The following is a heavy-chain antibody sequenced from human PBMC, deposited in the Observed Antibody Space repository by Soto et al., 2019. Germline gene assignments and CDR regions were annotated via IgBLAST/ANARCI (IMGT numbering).Heavy chain of an antibody. CDR1: GGYFSGYY. V-gene: IGHV4-34*01. CDR2: INHSGST. Sequence: SETLSLTCAVYGGYFSGYYWSWIRQPPGKGLEWIGEINHSGSTNYNPSLKGRVTISVDTSKNQFSLKLSSVTAADTAVYYCARGGARNLGELSLYIDYWGQGTLVTSPQ. CDR3: ARGGARNLGELSLYIDY. D-gene: IGHD3-16*02. J-gene: IGHJ4*02.